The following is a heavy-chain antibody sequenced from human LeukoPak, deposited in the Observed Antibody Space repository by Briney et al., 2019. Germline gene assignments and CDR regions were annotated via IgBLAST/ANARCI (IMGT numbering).Heavy chain of an antibody. J-gene: IGHJ6*02. CDR2: ISSTSSYI. Sequence: NPGGSLRLSCPASGFTFSSYEMNWVRQTPDKGLEWVASISSTSSYIYYTDSVRGRFTISRDNTKNSLYLQMNSLRAEDTAVYYCAHSKTCYYDSSGYFCLYGMDGWGQGTTVTVSS. D-gene: IGHD3-22*01. CDR3: AHSKTCYYDSSGYFCLYGMDG. CDR1: GFTFSSYE. V-gene: IGHV3-21*01.